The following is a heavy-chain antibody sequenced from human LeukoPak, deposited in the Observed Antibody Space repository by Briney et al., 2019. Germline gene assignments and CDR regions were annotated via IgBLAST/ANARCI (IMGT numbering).Heavy chain of an antibody. CDR1: GFMLSSSA. CDR3: ARAVACTTGLDY. V-gene: IGHV3-23*01. D-gene: IGHD6-19*01. J-gene: IGHJ4*02. Sequence: GRSLRLSSTTSGFMLSSSAMSCVSQAPGKGLEWVSDINSNAGRTYYADSVKGRFTISREDANNSLYLHMNRLTAGDTAVYDFARAVACTTGLDYWGRGPRVTVSS. CDR2: INSNAGRT.